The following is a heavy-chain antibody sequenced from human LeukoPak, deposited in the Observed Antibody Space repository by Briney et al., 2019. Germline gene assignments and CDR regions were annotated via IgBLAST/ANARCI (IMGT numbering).Heavy chain of an antibody. D-gene: IGHD1-1*01. CDR3: AKEGLEANWFDP. CDR2: ISYDGSNK. Sequence: GGSLRLSCAASGFTFSSYGMHWVRQAPGKGLEWVAVISYDGSNKYYADSVKGRFTISRDNSKNTLYLQMNSLRAEDTAVYYCAKEGLEANWFDPWGQGTLVTVSS. V-gene: IGHV3-30*18. J-gene: IGHJ5*02. CDR1: GFTFSSYG.